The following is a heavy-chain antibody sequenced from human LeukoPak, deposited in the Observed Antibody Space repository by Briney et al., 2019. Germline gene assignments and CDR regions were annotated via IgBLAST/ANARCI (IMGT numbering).Heavy chain of an antibody. CDR2: ISSSSSYI. Sequence: PGGSLRLSCAASGFTFSSYSMNWVRQAPGKGLEWVSSISSSSSYIYYADSVKGRFTISRDNAKNSLYLQMNSPRAEDTAVYYCARSEMVYAYYYYGMDVWGQGTTVTVSS. V-gene: IGHV3-21*01. CDR3: ARSEMVYAYYYYGMDV. J-gene: IGHJ6*02. D-gene: IGHD2-8*01. CDR1: GFTFSSYS.